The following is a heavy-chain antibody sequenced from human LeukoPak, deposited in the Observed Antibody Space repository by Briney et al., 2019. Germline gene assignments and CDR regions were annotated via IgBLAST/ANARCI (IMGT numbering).Heavy chain of an antibody. Sequence: SVKVSCKASGGTFSSYAISWVRQAPGQGLEWMGGIIPIFGTANYAQKFQGRVTITADESTSTAYMELSSLRSEDTAVYYCARQGSGYDGWFDPWGQGTLVTFSS. J-gene: IGHJ5*02. CDR2: IIPIFGTA. V-gene: IGHV1-69*13. CDR1: GGTFSSYA. D-gene: IGHD3-22*01. CDR3: ARQGSGYDGWFDP.